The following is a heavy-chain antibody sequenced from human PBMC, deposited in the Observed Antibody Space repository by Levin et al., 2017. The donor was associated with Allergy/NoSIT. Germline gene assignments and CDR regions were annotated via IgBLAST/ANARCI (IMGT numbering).Heavy chain of an antibody. CDR3: ARRGTRDYYYCMDV. CDR1: GYSFTSYW. Sequence: GESLKISCQGSGYSFTSYWIGWVRPMPGKGLEWMGIIYPGDSDTIYSPSFQGQVTLSADKSISTAYLPWSSPKASDTAIYYCARRGTRDYYYCMDVWGRGTTVTVSS. J-gene: IGHJ6*03. CDR2: IYPGDSDT. D-gene: IGHD2-15*01. V-gene: IGHV5-51*01.